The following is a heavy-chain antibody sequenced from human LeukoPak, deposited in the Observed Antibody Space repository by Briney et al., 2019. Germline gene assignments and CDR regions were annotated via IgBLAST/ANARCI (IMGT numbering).Heavy chain of an antibody. CDR3: ARVVITGSQQFFDY. Sequence: PSETLSLTCTVSGGSISSYYWSWIRQPPGKGLEWIGYIYPSGSTNYNPSLESRVTISVDTFKNQFSLKLSSVTAADTAVYYCARVVITGSQQFFDYWGQGTLVTVSS. J-gene: IGHJ4*02. CDR1: GGSISSYY. V-gene: IGHV4-4*09. D-gene: IGHD1-20*01. CDR2: IYPSGST.